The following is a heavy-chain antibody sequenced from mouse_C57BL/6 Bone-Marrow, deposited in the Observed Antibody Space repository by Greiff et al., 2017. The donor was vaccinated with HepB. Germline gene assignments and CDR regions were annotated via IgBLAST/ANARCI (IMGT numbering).Heavy chain of an antibody. CDR2: IHPNSGST. J-gene: IGHJ3*01. CDR1: GYTFTSYW. Sequence: QVQLQQPGAELVKPGASVKLSCKASGYTFTSYWMHWVKRRPGQGLEWIGMIHPNSGSTNYNEKFKSKATLTVDKSSSTAYMQLSGLTSEDSAVYYCARGGSYGNSAWFAYWGQGTLVTVSA. D-gene: IGHD2-1*01. V-gene: IGHV1-64*01. CDR3: ARGGSYGNSAWFAY.